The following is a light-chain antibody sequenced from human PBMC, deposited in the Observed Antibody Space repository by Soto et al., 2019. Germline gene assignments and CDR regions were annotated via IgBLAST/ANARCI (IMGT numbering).Light chain of an antibody. CDR3: QQSYSTPWT. V-gene: IGKV1-39*01. CDR1: QSISWY. J-gene: IGKJ1*01. CDR2: GAS. Sequence: DIQMTQSPSSLSASVGDRVTITCRASQSISWYLNWYQQKAGKAPKLLIYGASSSQSWVPSRFSGSGSGTDFTLTISGLQPDDFESYYCQQSYSTPWTFGQGTKVEI.